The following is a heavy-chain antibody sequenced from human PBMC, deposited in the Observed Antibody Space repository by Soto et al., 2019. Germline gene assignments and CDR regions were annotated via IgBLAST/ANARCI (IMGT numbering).Heavy chain of an antibody. D-gene: IGHD1-26*01. Sequence: QVQLVESGGGVVQPGKSLRLSCAASGFAFNTYGMHWVRQAPGTGLEWVAVTSSDGSIKNYADSVKGRFTVSRDNSESSLFLQMNSLRLEDTAVYYCARKNPGRVWEIPDYWGQVTQVTVSS. V-gene: IGHV3-30*03. CDR2: TSSDGSIK. CDR3: ARKNPGRVWEIPDY. J-gene: IGHJ4*02. CDR1: GFAFNTYG.